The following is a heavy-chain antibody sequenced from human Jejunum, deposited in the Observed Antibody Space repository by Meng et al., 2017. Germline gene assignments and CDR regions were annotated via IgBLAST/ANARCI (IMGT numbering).Heavy chain of an antibody. CDR3: ARSGSGWTGGYYFDY. CDR1: GYTFTGYY. V-gene: IGHV1-2*02. Sequence: ASVKVPCKASGYTFTGYYIHWVRQAPGQGLEWMGWINPNSGGTSSAQKFQGSVTMTRDTSISTTYMELSRLRSDDTAVYYCARSGSGWTGGYYFDYWGQGTLVTVSS. J-gene: IGHJ4*02. CDR2: INPNSGGT. D-gene: IGHD6-19*01.